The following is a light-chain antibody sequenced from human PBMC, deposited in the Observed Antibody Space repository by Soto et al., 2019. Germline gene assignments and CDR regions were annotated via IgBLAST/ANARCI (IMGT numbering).Light chain of an antibody. V-gene: IGKV3-20*01. J-gene: IGKJ1*01. CDR2: GAS. CDR3: QQYGSLSVT. CDR1: QSVSSIY. Sequence: EIVMTQSPGTLSLSPGERATLSCRASQSVSSIYLAWYQQKPGQAPRLLIYGASSRATGIPDRFSGSGSETDFTLPISRLEPEDFAVYYCQQYGSLSVTFGQGTKVEIK.